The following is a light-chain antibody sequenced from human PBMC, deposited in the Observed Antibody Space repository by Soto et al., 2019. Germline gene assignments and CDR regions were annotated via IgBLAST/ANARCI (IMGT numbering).Light chain of an antibody. V-gene: IGLV4-69*01. CDR3: QTWGTGILV. Sequence: QLVLTQSPSASASLGASVKLTCTLSSGHSSYAIAWHQQQPEKGPRYLMKLNSDGSHSKGDGIPDRFSGSSSGAERYLTISSLQSEDEADCYCQTWGTGILVFGGGTKVTVL. J-gene: IGLJ2*01. CDR2: LNSDGSH. CDR1: SGHSSYA.